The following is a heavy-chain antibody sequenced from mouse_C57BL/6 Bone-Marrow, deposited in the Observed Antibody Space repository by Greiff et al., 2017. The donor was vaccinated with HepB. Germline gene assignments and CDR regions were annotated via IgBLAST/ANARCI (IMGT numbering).Heavy chain of an antibody. CDR3: ARSAVGQFAY. Sequence: VQLQQSGPELVKPGASVKISCKASGYSFTGYYMNWVKQSPEKSLEWIGEINPSTGGTTYNQKFKAKATLTVDKSSSTAYMQLKSLTSEDSAVYYFARSAVGQFAYWGQGTLVTVSA. D-gene: IGHD3-3*01. CDR2: INPSTGGT. V-gene: IGHV1-42*01. J-gene: IGHJ3*01. CDR1: GYSFTGYY.